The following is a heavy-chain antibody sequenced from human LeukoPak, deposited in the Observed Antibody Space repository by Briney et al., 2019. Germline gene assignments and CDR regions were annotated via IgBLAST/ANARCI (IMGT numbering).Heavy chain of an antibody. CDR3: ARGSTYYDSSGQVPYDY. Sequence: PGGSLRLSCAASGLTFSSYTMSWVRQAPGKGLEWVSYISSSSSTIYYADSVKGRFTISRDNAKNSLYLQMNSLRAEDTAVYYCARGSTYYDSSGQVPYDYWGQGTLVTVSS. CDR2: ISSSSSTI. V-gene: IGHV3-48*01. D-gene: IGHD3-22*01. J-gene: IGHJ4*02. CDR1: GLTFSSYT.